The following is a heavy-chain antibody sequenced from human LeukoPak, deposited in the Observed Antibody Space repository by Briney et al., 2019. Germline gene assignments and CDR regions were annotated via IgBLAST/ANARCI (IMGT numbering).Heavy chain of an antibody. J-gene: IGHJ4*02. CDR1: GYTFISYG. Sequence: RASVKVSCKASGYTFISYGISWVRQAPGQGLEWMGWISTYNGNTNYAQKLQGRVTMTTDTSTSTAYMELRSLRSDDTAVYYCARDGRYDSSGYPRYWGQGTLVTVSS. D-gene: IGHD3-22*01. V-gene: IGHV1-18*01. CDR3: ARDGRYDSSGYPRY. CDR2: ISTYNGNT.